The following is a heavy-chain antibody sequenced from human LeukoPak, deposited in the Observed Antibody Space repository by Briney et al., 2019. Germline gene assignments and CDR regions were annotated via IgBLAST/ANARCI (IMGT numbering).Heavy chain of an antibody. D-gene: IGHD2-15*01. Sequence: ASVKVSCKASGYRFTSYGISWVRQAPGQGLEWMGWISAYNGNTNYAQKLQGRVTMTTDTSTSTAYMELRSLRSDDTAVYYCARGYCSGGSSYSLTGGYYGMDVWGQGTTVTVSS. J-gene: IGHJ6*02. CDR2: ISAYNGNT. CDR1: GYRFTSYG. V-gene: IGHV1-18*01. CDR3: ARGYCSGGSSYSLTGGYYGMDV.